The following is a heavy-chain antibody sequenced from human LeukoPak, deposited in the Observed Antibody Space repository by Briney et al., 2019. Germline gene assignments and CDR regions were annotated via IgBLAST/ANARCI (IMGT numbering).Heavy chain of an antibody. J-gene: IGHJ4*02. D-gene: IGHD6-19*01. CDR2: IHHSGST. CDR1: GGSITSSTYY. CDR3: ARHGGHWLVRNDY. Sequence: KPSETLSLTCTVSGGSITSSTYYWGWIRQPPGKGLEWIGSIHHSGSTYYNPSLKSRVTISVDTSKNQFSLKLSSVTAADTAVYYCARHGGHWLVRNDYWGQGTLVTVSS. V-gene: IGHV4-39*01.